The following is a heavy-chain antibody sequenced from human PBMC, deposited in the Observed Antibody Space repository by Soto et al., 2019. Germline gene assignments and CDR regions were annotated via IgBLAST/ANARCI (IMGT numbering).Heavy chain of an antibody. CDR3: ARSRHGAGSYTHFYYVLDV. V-gene: IGHV3-30-3*01. D-gene: IGHD3-10*01. CDR2: ISFDGSTE. Sequence: QVQLVASGGGVVQPGRSLRLSCAASGFTFISYAMHWVRQAPGKGLEWVAVISFDGSTEYYADSVKGRFTISRDNSKNTVSLQRNRLRSEDTAVYYCARSRHGAGSYTHFYYVLDVWGQGTTVTVSS. CDR1: GFTFISYA. J-gene: IGHJ6*02.